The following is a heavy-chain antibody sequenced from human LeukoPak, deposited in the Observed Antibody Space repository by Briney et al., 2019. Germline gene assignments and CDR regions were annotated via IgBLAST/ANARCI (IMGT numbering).Heavy chain of an antibody. CDR1: GGSISSGSYY. V-gene: IGHV4-61*02. Sequence: PSETLSLTCTVSGGSISSGSYYWSWIRQPAGKGLEWIGRIYTSGSTNYNPSLKSRVTISVDTSKNQFSLKLSSVTAADTAVYYCARALDLYNSFDYWGQGTLVTVSS. CDR3: ARALDLYNSFDY. J-gene: IGHJ4*02. D-gene: IGHD1-1*01. CDR2: IYTSGST.